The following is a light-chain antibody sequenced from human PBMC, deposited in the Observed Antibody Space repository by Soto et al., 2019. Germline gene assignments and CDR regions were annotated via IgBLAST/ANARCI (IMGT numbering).Light chain of an antibody. Sequence: EIVLTQSPGTLSLSPGERATLSCRASQSVSSNYLAWYQQKPGQAPRLLIYGASSRATGIPDRFSGSGSGTDFTLSISRLESEDFAVYYCQQYGSSPRTFD. J-gene: IGKJ1*01. CDR3: QQYGSSPRT. CDR1: QSVSSNY. CDR2: GAS. V-gene: IGKV3-20*01.